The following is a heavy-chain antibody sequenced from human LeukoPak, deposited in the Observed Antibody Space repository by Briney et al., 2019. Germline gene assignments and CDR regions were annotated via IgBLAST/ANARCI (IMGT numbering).Heavy chain of an antibody. Sequence: TGGSLRLSCAASGFNVSNYYITWVRQAPGKGLEWVSVTYSGGSKYYADSVKGRFTISRDNSKNTVYLEMNSLRAEDTARYFCARDGSSSWYVQYYFDYWGQGTLVTVAS. D-gene: IGHD6-13*01. J-gene: IGHJ4*02. CDR3: ARDGSSSWYVQYYFDY. CDR1: GFNVSNYY. CDR2: TYSGGSK. V-gene: IGHV3-53*01.